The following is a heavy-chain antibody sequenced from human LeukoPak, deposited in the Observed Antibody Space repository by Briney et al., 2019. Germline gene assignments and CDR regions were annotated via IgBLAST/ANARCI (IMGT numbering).Heavy chain of an antibody. D-gene: IGHD5-12*01. V-gene: IGHV1-18*04. Sequence: ASVKVSCKASGYTLTVYYMHCVRQAPAQGLEWMGCISVYKGDTNYTQNFRGRPTIHKDTPTHRAFMELSGLTSGDTPVFYCAREYSGYDNLENWGEGALVTVSS. CDR1: GYTLTVYY. CDR3: AREYSGYDNLEN. CDR2: ISVYKGDT. J-gene: IGHJ4*02.